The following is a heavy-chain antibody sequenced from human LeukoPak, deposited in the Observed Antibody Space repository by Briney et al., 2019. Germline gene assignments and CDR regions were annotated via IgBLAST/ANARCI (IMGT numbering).Heavy chain of an antibody. J-gene: IGHJ4*02. CDR2: ISYDGSNK. Sequence: QPGGSLRLSCAASGFTFTDYYMSWVRQAPGKGLEWVAVISYDGSNKYYADSVKGRFTISRDNSKNTLYLQMNSLRAEDTAVYYCARGIHYYYDSSALGEAPFDYWGQGTLVTVSS. V-gene: IGHV3-30-3*01. CDR1: GFTFTDYY. D-gene: IGHD3-22*01. CDR3: ARGIHYYYDSSALGEAPFDY.